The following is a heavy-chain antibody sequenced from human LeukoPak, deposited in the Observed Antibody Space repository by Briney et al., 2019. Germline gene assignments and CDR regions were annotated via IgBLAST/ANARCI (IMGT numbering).Heavy chain of an antibody. CDR2: IKQDGSEK. D-gene: IGHD3-22*01. V-gene: IGHV3-7*01. J-gene: IGHJ4*02. CDR3: ARDLYRIVVVPHYFDY. Sequence: HAGGSLRLSCATSGFTFSSNWMSWVRQAPGKGLEWVANIKQDGSEKYYVDSVKGRFTISRDNAKNSLYLQMNSLRAEDTAVYYCARDLYRIVVVPHYFDYWGQGTLVTVSS. CDR1: GFTFSSNW.